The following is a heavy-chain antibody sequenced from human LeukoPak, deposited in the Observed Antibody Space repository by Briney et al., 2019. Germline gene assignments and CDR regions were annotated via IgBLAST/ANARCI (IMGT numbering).Heavy chain of an antibody. V-gene: IGHV3-23*01. CDR1: GFIFSSYA. CDR2: ISGSGGST. Sequence: GGSLRLSCAASGFIFSSYAMSWVRQAPGKGLEWVSAISGSGGSTYYADSVKGRFTISRDSSKNTLYLQMNSLRAEDTAVYYCAKDPPHTVTTIAGDYWGQGTLVTVSS. J-gene: IGHJ4*02. D-gene: IGHD4-17*01. CDR3: AKDPPHTVTTIAGDY.